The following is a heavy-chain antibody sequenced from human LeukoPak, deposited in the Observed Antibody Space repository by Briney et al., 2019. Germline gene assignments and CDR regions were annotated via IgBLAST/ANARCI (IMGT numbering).Heavy chain of an antibody. J-gene: IGHJ6*03. V-gene: IGHV4-61*02. D-gene: IGHD4-23*01. CDR1: GGSLSSGGYS. CDR2: IYTSGST. CDR3: ARREPHGDYGGKIRYYYYMDV. Sequence: SQTLSLTCAVSGGSLSSGGYSWSWLRQPPGKGLEWIGRIYTSGSTNYNPSLKSRVTMSVDTSKNQFSLKLSSVTAADTAVYYCARREPHGDYGGKIRYYYYMDVWGKGTTITISS.